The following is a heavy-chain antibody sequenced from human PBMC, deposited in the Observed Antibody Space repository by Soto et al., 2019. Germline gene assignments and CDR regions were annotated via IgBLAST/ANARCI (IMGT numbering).Heavy chain of an antibody. CDR3: ARDGSGRPETI. CDR1: CISISSPY. Sequence: SEILSLTCTVSCISISSPYWSWVRQPPGKGLEWIGYIYNSGSTNYNPSLKSRVTISVDTSKNQFSLKLSSVTAADTAVYYCARDGSGRPETIWGQGTMVT. J-gene: IGHJ3*02. V-gene: IGHV4-59*11. D-gene: IGHD3-10*01. CDR2: IYNSGST.